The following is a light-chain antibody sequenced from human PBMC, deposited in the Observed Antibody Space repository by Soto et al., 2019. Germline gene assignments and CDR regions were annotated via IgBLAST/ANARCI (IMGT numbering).Light chain of an antibody. CDR3: QQSGSSPLT. V-gene: IGKV3-20*01. Sequence: EIVLTQSLGTLSLSPGERATLSCRASQSVSSYLAWYQQKPGQAPRLLIYDASSRATGIPDRFSGSGSGTDFTLTISRLEPEDFAVYYCQQSGSSPLTFGGGTKVEIK. CDR1: QSVSSY. J-gene: IGKJ4*01. CDR2: DAS.